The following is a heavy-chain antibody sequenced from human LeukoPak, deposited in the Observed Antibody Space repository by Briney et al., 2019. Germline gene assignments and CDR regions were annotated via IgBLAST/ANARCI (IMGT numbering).Heavy chain of an antibody. Sequence: PGGSLRLSCAASGFTFSSYAMTWVRQAPGKGLEWVSAISASGGSTYYADSVKGRFTISRDNSKNTLYLQMNSLRAEDTAVYFCAKDEEVTGTDLGLIPDAFDIWGQGTMVTVSS. CDR2: ISASGGST. J-gene: IGHJ3*02. CDR3: AKDEEVTGTDLGLIPDAFDI. CDR1: GFTFSSYA. D-gene: IGHD1-20*01. V-gene: IGHV3-23*01.